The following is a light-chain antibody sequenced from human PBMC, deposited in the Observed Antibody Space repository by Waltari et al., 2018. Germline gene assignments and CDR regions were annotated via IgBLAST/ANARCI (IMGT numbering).Light chain of an antibody. CDR3: QAWDSSTVV. J-gene: IGLJ2*01. CDR1: STDIGVYNY. CDR2: EVT. V-gene: IGLV2-8*01. Sequence: QSALTQPPSASGSLGQSVTISCTGTSTDIGVYNYVPWYQQYPAKAPKLVIYEVTKRPSGVPDRFSGSKSGYTAYLTVSGLQTEDEADYYCQAWDSSTVVFGGGTKLTVL.